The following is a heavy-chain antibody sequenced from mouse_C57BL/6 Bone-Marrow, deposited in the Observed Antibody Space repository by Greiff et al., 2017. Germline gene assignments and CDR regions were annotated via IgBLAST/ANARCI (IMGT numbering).Heavy chain of an antibody. V-gene: IGHV5-9-1*02. CDR1: GFTFSSYA. CDR3: TRGGYDFYAMGY. J-gene: IGHJ4*01. CDR2: ISSGGDYI. D-gene: IGHD2-2*01. Sequence: EVQLVESGEGLVKPGGSLKLSCAASGFTFSSYAMSWVRQTPEKRLEWVAYISSGGDYIYYADTVKGRFTISRDTARNTLYLQMSSLKSEDTAMYYCTRGGYDFYAMGYWGQGTSVTVSS.